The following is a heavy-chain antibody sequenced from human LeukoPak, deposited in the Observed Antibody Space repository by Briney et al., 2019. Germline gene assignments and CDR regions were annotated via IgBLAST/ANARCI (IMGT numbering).Heavy chain of an antibody. Sequence: SVKVSCKASGGTFSSYAISWVRQAPGQGLEWMGWIIPIFGTANYAQKFQGRVTITADESTSTAYMELSSLRSEDTAVYYCARADPYYYGSGSYYNAEYFQHWGQGTLVTVSS. CDR2: IIPIFGTA. V-gene: IGHV1-69*13. D-gene: IGHD3-10*01. CDR1: GGTFSSYA. J-gene: IGHJ1*01. CDR3: ARADPYYYGSGSYYNAEYFQH.